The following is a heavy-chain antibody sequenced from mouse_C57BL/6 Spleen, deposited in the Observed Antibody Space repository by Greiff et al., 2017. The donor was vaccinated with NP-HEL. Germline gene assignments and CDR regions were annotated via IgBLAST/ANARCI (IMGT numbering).Heavy chain of an antibody. J-gene: IGHJ4*01. Sequence: QVQLQQPGAELVKPGASVKLSCKASGYTFTSYWMQWVKQRPGQGLEWIGEIDPSDSYTNYNQKFKGKATLTVDTSSSTAYMQLSSLTSEDSAVYYCARRYGSSYGMDYWGQGTSVTVSS. CDR3: ARRYGSSYGMDY. CDR2: IDPSDSYT. V-gene: IGHV1-50*01. CDR1: GYTFTSYW. D-gene: IGHD1-1*01.